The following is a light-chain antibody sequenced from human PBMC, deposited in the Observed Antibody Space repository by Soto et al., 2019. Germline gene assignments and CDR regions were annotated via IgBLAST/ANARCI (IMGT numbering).Light chain of an antibody. J-gene: IGKJ5*01. CDR2: DAS. CDR3: QQRSNWPRPIT. V-gene: IGKV1-5*01. Sequence: DIQMTQSPSTLSASVGDRVTITCRASQSISSWLAWYQQKPGEAPKLLIYDASSLESGVPSRFSGSGSGTEFTLTISSLEPEEFAVYYCQQRSNWPRPITFGQGTRLEIK. CDR1: QSISSW.